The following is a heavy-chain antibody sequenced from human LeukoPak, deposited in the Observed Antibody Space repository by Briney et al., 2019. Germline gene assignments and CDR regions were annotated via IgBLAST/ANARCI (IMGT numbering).Heavy chain of an antibody. V-gene: IGHV5-51*01. J-gene: IGHJ3*02. CDR3: ARQQGEQQLVGNAFDI. Sequence: GESLKISCQGSGYSFSTYWIAWVRQMPGKGLEWMGTIYPGDSDTRYSPSFQGQVTISADKSISTAYLQWSSLKASDTAIYYCARQQGEQQLVGNAFDIWGQGTMVTVSS. D-gene: IGHD6-13*01. CDR1: GYSFSTYW. CDR2: IYPGDSDT.